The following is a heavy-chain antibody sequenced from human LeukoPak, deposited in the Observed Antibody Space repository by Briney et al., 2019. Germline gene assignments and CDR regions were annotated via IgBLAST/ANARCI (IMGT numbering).Heavy chain of an antibody. V-gene: IGHV4-61*01. CDR3: ARDRVSYGLGSQPAFDS. D-gene: IGHD3-10*01. CDR1: GASVSSVSYY. CDR2: IYYSGST. J-gene: IGHJ4*02. Sequence: SETLSLTCTVSGASVSSVSYYWSWVRQPPGKGLEWNGYIYYSGSTNYNASLKSRVTISVDMSKNQFSLKLSSVTAADTAVYYCARDRVSYGLGSQPAFDSWGQGTLVTVSS.